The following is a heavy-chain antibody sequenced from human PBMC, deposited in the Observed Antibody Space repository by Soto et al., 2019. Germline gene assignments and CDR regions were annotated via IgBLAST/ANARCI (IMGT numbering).Heavy chain of an antibody. CDR2: IYRSGSA. CDR1: GGSINSGGYS. V-gene: IGHV4-30-2*01. Sequence: QLQLQESGSGLVKPSQKLSLTCTVSGGSINSGGYSWSWIRQPPGKGLEWIGYIYRSGSAYYSPSLQHRVTISVYTSKNHFSLNLTSVTAADTAVYYCAVAGRGGLDVWGQGTTVTVSS. CDR3: AVAGRGGLDV. J-gene: IGHJ6*02. D-gene: IGHD3-10*01.